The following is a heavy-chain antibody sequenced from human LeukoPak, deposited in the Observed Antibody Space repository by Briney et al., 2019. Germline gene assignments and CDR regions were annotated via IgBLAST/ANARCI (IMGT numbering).Heavy chain of an antibody. V-gene: IGHV1-2*02. CDR2: INPNTGDT. CDR1: GYPFIDYY. Sequence: ASVKVSCKASGYPFIDYYLHWVRQAPGQGLEWMGCINPNTGDTNSAQNFQGRVIMTRDTSITTAYMELSRLKSDDTALYYCASKGAGHCYDASCMGSFDLWGQGTAVAVSS. CDR3: ASKGAGHCYDASCMGSFDL. D-gene: IGHD2-15*01. J-gene: IGHJ3*01.